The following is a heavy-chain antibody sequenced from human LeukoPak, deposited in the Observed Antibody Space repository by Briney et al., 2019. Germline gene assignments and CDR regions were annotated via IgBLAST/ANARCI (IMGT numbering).Heavy chain of an antibody. CDR2: IYYSGST. J-gene: IGHJ5*02. Sequence: SETLSLTCTVSGGSISSSSYYWGWLRQPPGKGPEGIGSIYYSGSTYYNPSRKRRVTISVHTSKNQFSLKLSSVTAPATAVYYCAREHSSSWPLWYNWFDPWGQGTLVTVSS. CDR3: AREHSSSWPLWYNWFDP. CDR1: GGSISSSSYY. V-gene: IGHV4-39*07. D-gene: IGHD6-13*01.